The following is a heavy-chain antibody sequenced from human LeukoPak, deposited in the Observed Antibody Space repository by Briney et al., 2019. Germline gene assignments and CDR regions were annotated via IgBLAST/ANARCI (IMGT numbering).Heavy chain of an antibody. CDR3: ARINYDYVWGSYPLYYFDY. J-gene: IGHJ4*02. Sequence: SETLSLTCAVYGGSFSGYYWCWIRQPPGKGLEWIGEINHSGSTNYNPSLKSRVTISVDTSKNQFSLKLSSVTAADTAVYYCARINYDYVWGSYPLYYFDYWGQGTLVTVSS. CDR1: GGSFSGYY. D-gene: IGHD3-16*01. CDR2: INHSGST. V-gene: IGHV4-34*01.